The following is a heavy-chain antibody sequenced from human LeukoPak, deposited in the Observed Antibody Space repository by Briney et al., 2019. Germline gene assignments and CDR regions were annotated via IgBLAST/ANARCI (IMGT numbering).Heavy chain of an antibody. J-gene: IGHJ3*02. V-gene: IGHV4-34*01. D-gene: IGHD2-21*01. CDR1: GGSFSAYY. CDR3: ARLSKVLSDSRDAFDI. Sequence: SETLSLTCAVYGGSFSAYYWSWIRQPPGKGLEWIGEISHSGDTNKNPSPKSRVTLSVDTSKNQFSLKLTSVTAADTAVYYCARLSKVLSDSRDAFDIWGQGAMVTVSS. CDR2: ISHSGDT.